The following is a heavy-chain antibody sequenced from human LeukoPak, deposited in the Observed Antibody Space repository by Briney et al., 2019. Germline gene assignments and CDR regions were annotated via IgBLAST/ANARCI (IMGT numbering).Heavy chain of an antibody. CDR2: ISSSSSYI. CDR3: ARAPISPYDRAPSDY. D-gene: IGHD3-22*01. J-gene: IGHJ4*02. Sequence: GGSLRLSCAASGFTFSSYSMNWVRQAPGKGLEWVSSISSSSSYIYYADSVKGRFTISRDNAKNSLYLQMNSLRAEDTAVYYCARAPISPYDRAPSDYWGQGTLVTVSS. V-gene: IGHV3-21*01. CDR1: GFTFSSYS.